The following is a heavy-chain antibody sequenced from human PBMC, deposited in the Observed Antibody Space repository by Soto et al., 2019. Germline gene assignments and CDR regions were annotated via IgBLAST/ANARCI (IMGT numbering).Heavy chain of an antibody. CDR3: ARLGPATYYYYGIDV. V-gene: IGHV5-51*01. CDR1: GYSFTSYW. Sequence: GESLKISCKGSGYSFTSYWIGWVRQMPGKGLEWMGIIYPGDSDTRYSPSFQGQVTISADKSISTAYLQWSSLKASDTAMYYCARLGPATYYYYGIDVWGQVTTVTVSS. J-gene: IGHJ6*02. CDR2: IYPGDSDT.